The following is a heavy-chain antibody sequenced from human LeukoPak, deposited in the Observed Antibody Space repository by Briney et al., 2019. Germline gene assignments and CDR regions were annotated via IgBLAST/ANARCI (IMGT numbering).Heavy chain of an antibody. D-gene: IGHD5-12*01. CDR3: ARGGHSGYDFDY. V-gene: IGHV4-39*07. CDR1: GGSISSSRYY. J-gene: IGHJ4*02. CDR2: MYYSGST. Sequence: SETLSLTCTVSGGSISSSRYYWGWIRQPPGKGLEWIGSMYYSGSTYYNPSLTSRVTISVDTSKNQFSLKLSSVTAADTAVYYCARGGHSGYDFDYWGQGTLVTVSS.